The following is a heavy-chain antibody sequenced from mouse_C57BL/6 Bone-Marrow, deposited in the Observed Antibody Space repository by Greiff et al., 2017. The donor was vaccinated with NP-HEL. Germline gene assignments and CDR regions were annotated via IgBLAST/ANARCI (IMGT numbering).Heavy chain of an antibody. J-gene: IGHJ2*01. V-gene: IGHV1-81*01. CDR1: GYTFTSYG. CDR2: IYPRSGDN. Sequence: QVQLQQSGAELARPGASVKLSCKASGYTFTSYGISWVKQRTGQGLEWIGEIYPRSGDNYYNEKFKGKATLTADKSSSTAYMELRSLTSEDSAVYFCATRVYYYGSSYFDYWGQGTTLTVSS. D-gene: IGHD1-1*01. CDR3: ATRVYYYGSSYFDY.